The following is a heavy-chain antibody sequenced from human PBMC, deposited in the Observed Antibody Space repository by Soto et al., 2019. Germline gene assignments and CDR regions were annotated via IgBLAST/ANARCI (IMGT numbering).Heavy chain of an antibody. Sequence: QVQLQESGPGLVRASGTLSLTCAVSGDSISSNRWWSWVRQPPGKGLEWIGEIYHSGTTNYNPSLKSRVTISVDKSKNQFSLNLNSVTAADTAVYYCATGGSYCRTPGCLYWYLDLWGRGTLVSVSS. V-gene: IGHV4-4*02. J-gene: IGHJ2*01. D-gene: IGHD2-2*01. CDR3: ATGGSYCRTPGCLYWYLDL. CDR1: GDSISSNRW. CDR2: IYHSGTT.